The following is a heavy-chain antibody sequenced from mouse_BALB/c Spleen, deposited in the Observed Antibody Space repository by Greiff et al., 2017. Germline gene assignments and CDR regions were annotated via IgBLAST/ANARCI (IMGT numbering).Heavy chain of an antibody. V-gene: IGHV5-12-2*01. CDR2: ISNGGGST. D-gene: IGHD2-3*01. J-gene: IGHJ3*01. Sequence: EVKVEESGGGLVQPGGSLKLSCAASGFTFSSYTMSWVRQTPEKRLEWVAYISNGGGSTYYPDTVKGRFTISRDNAKNTLYLQMSSLKSEDTAMYYCARPYDGYYPFAYWGQGTLVTVSA. CDR3: ARPYDGYYPFAY. CDR1: GFTFSSYT.